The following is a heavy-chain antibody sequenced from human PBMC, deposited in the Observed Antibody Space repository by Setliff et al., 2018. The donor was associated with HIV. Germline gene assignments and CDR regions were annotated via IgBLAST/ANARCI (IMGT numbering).Heavy chain of an antibody. D-gene: IGHD2-21*02. CDR1: GGSINSDNYY. Sequence: SETLSLTCSVSGGSINSDNYYWGWIRQAPGKGLEWIGSIYYSGTTYYNPSLRGRVTISVDRSRNQFSLTQNSVTAADTATYYCASRGIVVVTMSMPDEFFVHWGHGTLVTVSS. V-gene: IGHV4-39*01. CDR3: ASRGIVVVTMSMPDEFFVH. J-gene: IGHJ1*01. CDR2: IYYSGTT.